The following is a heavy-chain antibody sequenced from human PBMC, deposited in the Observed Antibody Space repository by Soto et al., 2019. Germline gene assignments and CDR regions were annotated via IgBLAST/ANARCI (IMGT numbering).Heavy chain of an antibody. Sequence: EVQLVESGGGLVQPGGSLRLSCAASGFTFSNYWMHWVRQAPGEGLVWVSRIDSYGSTTNYADSVKGRFTVSRDNARNTLYLQINSLSAEETAIYYCARGGLHAYYKDNWGQGILVTVSS. CDR3: ARGGLHAYYKDN. V-gene: IGHV3-74*01. CDR2: IDSYGSTT. D-gene: IGHD3-10*01. J-gene: IGHJ4*02. CDR1: GFTFSNYW.